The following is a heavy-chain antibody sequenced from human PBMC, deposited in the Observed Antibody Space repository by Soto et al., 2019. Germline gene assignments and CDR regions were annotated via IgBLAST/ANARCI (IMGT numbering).Heavy chain of an antibody. CDR2: IGIGSSTK. Sequence: GGSLRLSCAASGFTTASGFTFRNYGMNWVRQAPGKGLEWVSYIGIGSSTKYYADSVKGRFTISRDNAKNSLYLQMNSLRAEDTAVYYCARDQLYYNDISGRPLNAFDVWGQGTMVTVSS. V-gene: IGHV3-48*01. J-gene: IGHJ3*01. CDR1: GFTFRNYG. D-gene: IGHD3-22*01. CDR3: ARDQLYYNDISGRPLNAFDV.